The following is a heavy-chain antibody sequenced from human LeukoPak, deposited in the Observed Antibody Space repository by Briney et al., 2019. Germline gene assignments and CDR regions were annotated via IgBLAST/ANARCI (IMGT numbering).Heavy chain of an antibody. D-gene: IGHD2-2*01. V-gene: IGHV4-34*01. J-gene: IGHJ5*02. CDR1: GGSFSGYY. Sequence: SETLSLTCAVYGGSFSGYYWSWIRQPPGKGLEWIGEINHSGSTNYNPSLKSRVTISVDTSKNQFSLKLSSVTAADTAMYYCARRAEGAAMLGETPNWFDPWGQGTLVTVSS. CDR2: INHSGST. CDR3: ARRAEGAAMLGETPNWFDP.